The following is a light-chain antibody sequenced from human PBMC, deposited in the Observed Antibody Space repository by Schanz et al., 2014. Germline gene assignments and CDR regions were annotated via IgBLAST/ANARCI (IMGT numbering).Light chain of an antibody. V-gene: IGKV3D-15*01. CDR3: LQYHDWPPFS. Sequence: ETVMTQSPATLSVSPGARATLSCRASQNINNHLAWYRQTPGRAPSLLIYDASKRATGIPARFSGSGSGTEFILTISSLQSEDFALYYCLQYHDWPPFSFGQGTKLEIK. CDR1: QNINNH. J-gene: IGKJ2*01. CDR2: DAS.